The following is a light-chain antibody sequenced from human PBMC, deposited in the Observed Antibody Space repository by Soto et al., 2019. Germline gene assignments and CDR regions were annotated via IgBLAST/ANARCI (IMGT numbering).Light chain of an antibody. CDR1: QSISSY. Sequence: DIQMTQSPSSLSASVGGRVTITCRASQSISSYLNWYQQKPGKAPKLLIFAASSLESGVPSRFSGSGSGTDFTLTISCLQPEDFATYYCQQSYSTPLDVGQGTRLEI. CDR3: QQSYSTPLD. V-gene: IGKV1-39*01. CDR2: AAS. J-gene: IGKJ5*01.